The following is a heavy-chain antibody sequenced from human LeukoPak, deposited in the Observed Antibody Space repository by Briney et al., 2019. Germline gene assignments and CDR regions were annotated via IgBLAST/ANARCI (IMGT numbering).Heavy chain of an antibody. CDR1: GFTFSSYW. V-gene: IGHV3-7*03. J-gene: IGHJ6*02. Sequence: GGSLRLSCAASGFTFSSYWMNWVRQAPGKGLEWVANINQEGSEKYYVDSVKGRFTISRDNAKNSLYLQMNSLRAEDTAIYFCAKVPYPDYGSWRPPFMDVWGQGTTVAVSS. CDR3: AKVPYPDYGSWRPPFMDV. D-gene: IGHD3-10*01. CDR2: INQEGSEK.